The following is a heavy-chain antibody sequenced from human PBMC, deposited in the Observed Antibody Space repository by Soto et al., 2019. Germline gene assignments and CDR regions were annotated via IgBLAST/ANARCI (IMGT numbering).Heavy chain of an antibody. Sequence: GGSLRLSCAASGFTFSSYGMHWVRQAPGKGLEWVAVISYDGSNKYYADSVKGRFTISRDNSKNTLYLQMNSLRAEDTAVYYCAKTGYYDSSETGYFDYWGQGTLVTVSS. CDR3: AKTGYYDSSETGYFDY. CDR2: ISYDGSNK. D-gene: IGHD3-22*01. CDR1: GFTFSSYG. J-gene: IGHJ4*02. V-gene: IGHV3-30*18.